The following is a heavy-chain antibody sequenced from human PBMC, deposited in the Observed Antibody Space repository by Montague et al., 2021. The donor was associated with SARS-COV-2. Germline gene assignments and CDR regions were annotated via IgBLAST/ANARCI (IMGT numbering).Heavy chain of an antibody. J-gene: IGHJ4*02. CDR3: AKGYYYDTSGYLHPFDY. Sequence: SLRLSCAASGFTFRSYGMSWVRQAPGKGLEWVSGITGSGGSTYYVDSVKGRFTISRDNSKNTLYLQMNSQRAEDTAVYYCAKGYYYDTSGYLHPFDYWGQGTLVTVSS. CDR2: ITGSGGST. CDR1: GFTFRSYG. V-gene: IGHV3-23*01. D-gene: IGHD3-22*01.